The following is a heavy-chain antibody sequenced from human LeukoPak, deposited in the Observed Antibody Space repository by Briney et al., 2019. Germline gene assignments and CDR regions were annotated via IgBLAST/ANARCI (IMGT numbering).Heavy chain of an antibody. CDR1: GGSISSSSYY. Sequence: PSETLSLTCTVSGGSISSSSYYWGWIRQPPGKGLEWIGSLYYSGSTYYNPSLKSRVTISVDTSKNQFSLKLSSVTAADTAVYYCARQAPTSSSWYVAAQRGRYYFDSWGQGTLVTVSS. CDR2: LYYSGST. CDR3: ARQAPTSSSWYVAAQRGRYYFDS. D-gene: IGHD6-13*01. J-gene: IGHJ4*02. V-gene: IGHV4-39*01.